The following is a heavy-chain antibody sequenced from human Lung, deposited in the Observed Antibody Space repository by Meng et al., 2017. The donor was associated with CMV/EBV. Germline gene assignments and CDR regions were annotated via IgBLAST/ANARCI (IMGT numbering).Heavy chain of an antibody. CDR1: GYIFTSYF. D-gene: IGHD6-13*01. J-gene: IGHJ4*02. V-gene: IGHV1-46*01. CDR3: ARGRGPSGSWYIDY. CDR2: INPSGGRT. Sequence: ASVKVSXKADGYIFTSYFIHWVRQAPGQGLEWMGKINPSGGRTTYAQKFQGRLTMTRNSSTSTIYMEVSSLRSEDTAVYYCARGRGPSGSWYIDYWGQGTLVTVSS.